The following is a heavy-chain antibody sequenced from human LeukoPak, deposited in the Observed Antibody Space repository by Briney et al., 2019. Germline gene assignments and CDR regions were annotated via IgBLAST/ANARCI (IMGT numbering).Heavy chain of an antibody. J-gene: IGHJ4*02. CDR2: IRDSGDST. CDR1: GFTFSSYG. D-gene: IGHD3-22*01. V-gene: IGHV3-23*01. Sequence: PGGSLRLSCAASGFTFSSYGMHWVRQAPGKGLEWVSDIRDSGDSTYYADSVKGRFTISRDNSENTLYLQMNSLRAEDTAVYYCAKSGGDRGYYCVDNWGRGTLVTVSS. CDR3: AKSGGDRGYYCVDN.